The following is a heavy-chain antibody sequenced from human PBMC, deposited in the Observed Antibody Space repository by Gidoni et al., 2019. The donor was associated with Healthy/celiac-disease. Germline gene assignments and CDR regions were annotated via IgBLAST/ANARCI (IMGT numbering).Heavy chain of an antibody. CDR1: GFPFSSYA. CDR3: ARSSTRGYYYYGMDV. V-gene: IGHV3-23*01. CDR2: ISGSGGST. J-gene: IGHJ6*02. Sequence: EVQLLESGGGLVQPGGSLRLSCAASGFPFSSYAMSWVRQAPGKGLEWGSAISGSGGSTYYADSVKGRFTISRDNSKNTLYLQMNSLRAEDTAVYYCARSSTRGYYYYGMDVWGQGTTVTVSS. D-gene: IGHD2-2*01.